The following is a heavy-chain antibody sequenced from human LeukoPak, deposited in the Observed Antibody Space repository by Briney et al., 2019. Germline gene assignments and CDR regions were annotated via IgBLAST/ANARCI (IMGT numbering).Heavy chain of an antibody. CDR3: EKVGYSGTYNS. CDR2: ISGDGGSA. J-gene: IGHJ4*02. Sequence: GGSLRLSCAASGFTFDDYAMHWVRQAPGKGLEWVSLISGDGGSAYYADSVKGRFTISRDNSKNSLYLQMSSLRTEDTALYYCEKVGYSGTYNSGAQGPLATVPS. D-gene: IGHD1-26*01. V-gene: IGHV3-43*02. CDR1: GFTFDDYA.